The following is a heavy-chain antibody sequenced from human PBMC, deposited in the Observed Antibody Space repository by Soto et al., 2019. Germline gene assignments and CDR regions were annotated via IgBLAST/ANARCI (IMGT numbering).Heavy chain of an antibody. CDR3: ARDDPYVDTAMVHYYYGMDV. V-gene: IGHV3-21*01. CDR2: ISSSSSYI. Sequence: GGSLRLSCAAPGFTFSSYSMNWVRQAPGKGLEWVSSISSSSSYIYYADSVKGRFTISRDNAKNSLYLQMYSLRAEDTAVYYCARDDPYVDTAMVHYYYGMDVWGQGTTVTVSS. D-gene: IGHD5-18*01. J-gene: IGHJ6*02. CDR1: GFTFSSYS.